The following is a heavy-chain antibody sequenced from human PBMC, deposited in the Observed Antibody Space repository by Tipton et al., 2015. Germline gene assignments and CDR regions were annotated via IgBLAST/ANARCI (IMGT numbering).Heavy chain of an antibody. CDR2: ISGSGGST. J-gene: IGHJ6*02. V-gene: IGHV3-23*01. CDR1: GFTFSNFA. Sequence: SLRLSCAASGFTFSNFAMSWVRQAPGRGLEWVSTISGSGGSTYYADSVKGRFTISRDNSNNTLYLHMHSLRAEDTAVYYCAKDKSTAWPYHYGMDVWGQGTTVTVSS. CDR3: AKDKSTAWPYHYGMDV.